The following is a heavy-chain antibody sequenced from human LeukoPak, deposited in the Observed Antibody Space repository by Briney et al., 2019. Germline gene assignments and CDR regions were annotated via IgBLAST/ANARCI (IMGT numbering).Heavy chain of an antibody. CDR1: GFTFSSYE. D-gene: IGHD5-18*01. CDR3: ARTDGYSYGSNWFDP. CDR2: ISSSSSYI. J-gene: IGHJ5*02. Sequence: GGSLRLSCAASGFTFSSYEMNWVRQAPGKGLEWVSSISSSSSYIYYADSVKGRFTISRDNAKNSLYLQMNSLRAEDTAVYYCARTDGYSYGSNWFDPWGQGTLVTVSS. V-gene: IGHV3-21*01.